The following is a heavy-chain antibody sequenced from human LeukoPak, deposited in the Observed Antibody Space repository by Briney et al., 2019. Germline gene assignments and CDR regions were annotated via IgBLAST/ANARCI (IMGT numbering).Heavy chain of an antibody. CDR3: ATEYPRLLDYYDSSGPFDY. J-gene: IGHJ4*02. D-gene: IGHD3-22*01. Sequence: SETLSLTCTVSGGSISSNYWSWIRQPPGKGLEWIGYIYYSGSTNYNPSLKSRVTISVDTSKNQFSLKLSSVTAADTAVYYCATEYPRLLDYYDSSGPFDYWGQGTLVTVSS. CDR1: GGSISSNY. V-gene: IGHV4-59*01. CDR2: IYYSGST.